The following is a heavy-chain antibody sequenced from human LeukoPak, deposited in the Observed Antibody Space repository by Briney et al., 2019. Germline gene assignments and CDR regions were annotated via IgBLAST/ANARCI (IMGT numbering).Heavy chain of an antibody. V-gene: IGHV4-59*01. D-gene: IGHD3-16*01. CDR1: GGSISPYY. Sequence: SETLSLTCTVSGGSISPYYWSWIRQPPGKGLEWLGYIYYSGNTDYNPSLKSRVAISVDTSKNQFSLKLSPVTAADTAVYYCARSTGSTMLIDYWGQGTLVTVSS. CDR3: ARSTGSTMLIDY. J-gene: IGHJ4*02. CDR2: IYYSGNT.